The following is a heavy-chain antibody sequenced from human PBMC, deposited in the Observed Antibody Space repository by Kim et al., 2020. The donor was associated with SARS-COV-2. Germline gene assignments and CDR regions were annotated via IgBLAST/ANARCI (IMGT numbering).Heavy chain of an antibody. CDR3: ARDRSGWGLWAPGIFDY. J-gene: IGHJ4*02. D-gene: IGHD6-19*01. CDR1: GFTFSSYW. V-gene: IGHV3-74*01. Sequence: GGSLRLSCAASGFTFSSYWMHWVRQAPGKGLVWVSRINSDGSSTSYADSVKGRFTISRDNAKNTLYLQMNSLRAEDTAVYYCARDRSGWGLWAPGIFDYWGQGTLVTVSS. CDR2: INSDGSST.